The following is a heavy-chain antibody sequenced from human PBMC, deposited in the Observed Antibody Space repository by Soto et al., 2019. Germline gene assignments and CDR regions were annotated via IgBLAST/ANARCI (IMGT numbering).Heavy chain of an antibody. Sequence: PGGSLRLSCAASGFTFSSYSMNWVRQAPGKGLEWVSYISSSSSTIYYADSVKGRFTISRDNAKNSLYLQMNSLRDEDTAVYYCATTSIAARRYGMDVWGQGTTVTVSS. CDR3: ATTSIAARRYGMDV. V-gene: IGHV3-48*02. J-gene: IGHJ6*02. CDR2: ISSSSSTI. D-gene: IGHD6-6*01. CDR1: GFTFSSYS.